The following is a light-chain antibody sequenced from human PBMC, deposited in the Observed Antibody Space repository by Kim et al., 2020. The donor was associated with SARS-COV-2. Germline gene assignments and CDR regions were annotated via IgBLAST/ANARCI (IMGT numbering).Light chain of an antibody. CDR3: QVWDSSSDPHVV. Sequence: SYELTQPPSVSVAPGKTARITCGGNNIGSKSVHWYQQKLGQAPVLVIYYDSDRPSGIPERFSGSNSGNTATLTISRVEAGDEADYYCQVWDSSSDPHVVF. CDR1: NIGSKS. V-gene: IGLV3-21*04. CDR2: YDS. J-gene: IGLJ2*01.